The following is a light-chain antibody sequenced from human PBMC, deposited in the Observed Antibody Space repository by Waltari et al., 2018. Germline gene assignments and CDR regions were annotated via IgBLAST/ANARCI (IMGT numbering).Light chain of an antibody. CDR3: QQYNIWPPLT. CDR2: GAS. CDR1: QTVRTN. J-gene: IGKJ4*01. V-gene: IGKV3-15*01. Sequence: VLTQSPATLSVSPGERVSLSCRASQTVRTNLAWYQQKPGQSPRLLIYGASTRAPGVPAKFSGSGSGTEFTLVISSLQSEDLAVYYCQQYNIWPPLTFGGGTKLEIK.